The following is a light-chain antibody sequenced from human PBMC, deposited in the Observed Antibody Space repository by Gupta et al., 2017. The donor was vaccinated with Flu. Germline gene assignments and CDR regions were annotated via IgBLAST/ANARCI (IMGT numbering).Light chain of an antibody. J-gene: IGKJ2*01. V-gene: IGKV3-11*01. CDR1: QSITIY. CDR3: QQRSGLPMYT. CDR2: DAS. Sequence: EIVLTQSPATLSLSPGDRAILSCRASQSITIYLAWYQQKPGQPPRLLMVDASKRAAGIPDRFSGSGSGTDFTLTISTLEPEDFAVYYCQQRSGLPMYTFGQGTKLE.